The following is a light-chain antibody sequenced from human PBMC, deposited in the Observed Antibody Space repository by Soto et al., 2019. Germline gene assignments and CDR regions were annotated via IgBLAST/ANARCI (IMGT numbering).Light chain of an antibody. CDR3: QVWDSSTV. CDR2: RDS. Sequence: SYELTQPLSVSVALGQTARITCGGNNIGSKNVHWYQQKPGQAPVLVIYRDSNRPSGIPERFSGSNSGNTATLTISRAQAGDEAAYYCQVWDSSTVFGTGTKLTVL. J-gene: IGLJ1*01. V-gene: IGLV3-9*01. CDR1: NIGSKN.